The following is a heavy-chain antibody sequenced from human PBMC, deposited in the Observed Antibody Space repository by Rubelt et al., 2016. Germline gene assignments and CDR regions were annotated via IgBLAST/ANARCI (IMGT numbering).Heavy chain of an antibody. CDR1: GFTFSSYA. Sequence: VQLVESGGGLVQPGGSLRLSCAASGFTFSSYAMHWVRQAPGKGLEWVAVISYDGSNKYYADPVKGRVTISRDNSKNTLDLQMNSLRAEDTAGYYCARSPSWQLVLSYFDYWGQGTLVTVSS. D-gene: IGHD6-6*01. V-gene: IGHV3-30*04. CDR2: ISYDGSNK. CDR3: ARSPSWQLVLSYFDY. J-gene: IGHJ4*02.